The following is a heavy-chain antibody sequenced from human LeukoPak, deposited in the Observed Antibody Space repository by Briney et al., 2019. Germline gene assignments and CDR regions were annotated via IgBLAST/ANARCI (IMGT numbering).Heavy chain of an antibody. CDR3: ARVNNWNYEWYFDY. D-gene: IGHD1-7*01. J-gene: IGHJ4*02. CDR1: GGSISSGGYS. CDR2: IYHSGST. V-gene: IGHV4-30-2*01. Sequence: PSETLSLTCAVSGGSISSGGYSWSWIRQPPGKGLEWIGYIYHSGSTYYNPSLKSRVTISVDRSKNQFSLKLSSVTAADTAVYYCARVNNWNYEWYFDYWGQGTLVTVSS.